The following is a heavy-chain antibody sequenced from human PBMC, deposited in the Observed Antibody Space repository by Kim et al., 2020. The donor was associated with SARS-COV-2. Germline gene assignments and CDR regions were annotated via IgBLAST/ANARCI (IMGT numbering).Heavy chain of an antibody. J-gene: IGHJ6*02. Sequence: GGSLRLSCAASGFTVSSNYMSWVRQAPGKGLEWVSVIYSGGSTYYADSVKGRFTISRDNSKNTLYLQMNSLRAEDTAVYYCARALYYNFWSGPMVYGMDVWGQGTTVTVSS. CDR2: IYSGGST. CDR1: GFTVSSNY. D-gene: IGHD3-3*01. V-gene: IGHV3-53*01. CDR3: ARALYYNFWSGPMVYGMDV.